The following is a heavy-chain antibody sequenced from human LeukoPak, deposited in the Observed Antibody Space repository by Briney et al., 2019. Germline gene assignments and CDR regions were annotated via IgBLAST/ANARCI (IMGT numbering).Heavy chain of an antibody. CDR3: AKDRGYYYYYMDV. CDR2: IRYDGSNK. CDR1: GFTFSSYG. Sequence: GGSLRLSCAASGFTFSSYGMHWVRQAPGKGLEWVAFIRYDGSNKYYADSVKGRFTISRDNSKNTLYLQMNSLRAEDTAVYYCAKDRGYYYYYMDVWGKGTTVTISS. V-gene: IGHV3-30*02. J-gene: IGHJ6*03.